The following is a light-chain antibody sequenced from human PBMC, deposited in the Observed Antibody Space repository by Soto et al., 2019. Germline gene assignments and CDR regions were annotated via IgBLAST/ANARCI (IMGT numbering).Light chain of an antibody. CDR2: DND. CDR1: SSNIGNNY. V-gene: IGLV1-51*01. J-gene: IGLJ2*01. Sequence: QAVLTQPPSVSAAPGQGVTISCSGSSSNIGNNYVFWYQQLPGTAPKLLIYDNDKRPSGIPDRFSGSKSGTSATLGITGLQTGDEADYYCATWDRSLSVGVFGGGTKVTVL. CDR3: ATWDRSLSVGV.